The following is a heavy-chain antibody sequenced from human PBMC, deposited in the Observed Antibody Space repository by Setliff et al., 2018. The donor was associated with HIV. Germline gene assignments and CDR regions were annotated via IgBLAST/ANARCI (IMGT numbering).Heavy chain of an antibody. CDR2: INPSGGST. Sequence: ASVKVSCKASGYIFTSYYMHWVRQAPGQGLEWLGVINPSGGSTDYAQTFKDRVTMTKDTSTATVNMELRSLTSDDTAVYFCARENEGGAFDIWGQGTMVTVSS. D-gene: IGHD1-1*01. CDR1: GYIFTSYY. CDR3: ARENEGGAFDI. J-gene: IGHJ3*02. V-gene: IGHV1-46*01.